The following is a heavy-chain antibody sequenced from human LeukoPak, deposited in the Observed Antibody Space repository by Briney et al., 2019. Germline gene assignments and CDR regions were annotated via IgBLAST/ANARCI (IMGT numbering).Heavy chain of an antibody. D-gene: IGHD5-24*01. CDR3: ARQGERWLPPPNFDY. V-gene: IGHV4-39*01. Sequence: KPSETLSLTCTVSGGSISSSGYYWGWIRQPPGKGLEWIGSMYYRGGTYYNPSLKSRVTMSVDTSKNQFSLKLSSVTAADTAVYYCARQGERWLPPPNFDYWGQGAQVTVSS. J-gene: IGHJ4*02. CDR2: MYYRGGT. CDR1: GGSISSSGYY.